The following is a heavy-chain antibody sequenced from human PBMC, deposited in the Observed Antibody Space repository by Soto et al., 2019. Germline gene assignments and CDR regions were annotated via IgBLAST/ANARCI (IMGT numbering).Heavy chain of an antibody. CDR1: GFTFSSYS. V-gene: IGHV3-21*01. CDR2: ISSSSSYI. J-gene: IGHJ3*02. Sequence: GGSLRLSCAASGFTFSSYSMNWVRQAPGKGLEWVSSISSSSSYIYYADSVKGRFTISRDNAKNSLYLQMNSLRAEDTAVYYCARDTPYDDSSGYDAFDIWGQGTMVTVSS. D-gene: IGHD3-22*01. CDR3: ARDTPYDDSSGYDAFDI.